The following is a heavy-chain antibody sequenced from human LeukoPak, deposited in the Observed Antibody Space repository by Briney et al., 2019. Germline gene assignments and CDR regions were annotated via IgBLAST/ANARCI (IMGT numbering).Heavy chain of an antibody. Sequence: SETLSLTCTVSGGSISSYYWSWIRQPPGKGLERIGYVYYSGSTNYNPSLKSRVTISVDTSKNQFSLKLSSVTAADTAVYYCARYYCAGVCYYFQHWGQGTLVTVSS. V-gene: IGHV4-59*01. CDR1: GGSISSYY. CDR2: VYYSGST. CDR3: ARYYCAGVCYYFQH. D-gene: IGHD2-21*02. J-gene: IGHJ1*01.